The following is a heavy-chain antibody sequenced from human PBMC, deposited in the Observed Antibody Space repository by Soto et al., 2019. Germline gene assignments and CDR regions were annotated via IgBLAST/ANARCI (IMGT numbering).Heavy chain of an antibody. Sequence: SETLSLTCTVSGGSISRYYWRWIRQPPGKGLEWIGYIYYSGSTNYNPSLKSRVTISVDTSKNQFSLKLSSVTAADTAVYYCARTIAAAGTCWFDPWGQGTLVTVSS. CDR2: IYYSGST. V-gene: IGHV4-59*01. CDR1: GGSISRYY. CDR3: ARTIAAAGTCWFDP. D-gene: IGHD6-13*01. J-gene: IGHJ5*02.